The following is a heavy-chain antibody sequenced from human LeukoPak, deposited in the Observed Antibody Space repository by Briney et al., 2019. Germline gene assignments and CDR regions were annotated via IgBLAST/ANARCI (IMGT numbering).Heavy chain of an antibody. Sequence: SETLSLTCTVSGASISSYYWSWIRQPPGKGLEWIGYIYYSGSTNYNPSLKSRVTFSVDTSKNQFSLKLSSVTAADTAVYYCARTRYYYNSRSYGAPYYFDYWGQGTLVTVSS. CDR2: IYYSGST. CDR3: ARTRYYYNSRSYGAPYYFDY. CDR1: GASISSYY. J-gene: IGHJ4*02. D-gene: IGHD3-10*01. V-gene: IGHV4-59*08.